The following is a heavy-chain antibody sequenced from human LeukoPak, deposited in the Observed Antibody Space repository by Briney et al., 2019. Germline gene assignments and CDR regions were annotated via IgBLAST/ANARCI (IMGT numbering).Heavy chain of an antibody. CDR3: ARGPPGRVYDITKRGLFDP. CDR1: GFLFSNSW. D-gene: IGHD3-22*01. Sequence: GGSLRLSCADSGFLFSNSWMAWVRQAPGRGLEWLANINQDGSAKTCVDSVKGRFTISRDNAKNSLYLQMNSLRAEDTAMYYCARGPPGRVYDITKRGLFDPWGQGTLVTVSS. V-gene: IGHV3-7*05. J-gene: IGHJ5*02. CDR2: INQDGSAK.